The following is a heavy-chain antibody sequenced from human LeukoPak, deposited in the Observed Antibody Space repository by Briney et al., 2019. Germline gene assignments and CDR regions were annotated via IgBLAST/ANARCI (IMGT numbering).Heavy chain of an antibody. V-gene: IGHV3-49*04. J-gene: IGHJ4*02. CDR1: GFTFGDYA. CDR2: IRSKAYGGTT. CDR3: TRDLTVGGARTSIDY. Sequence: GGSLRLSCTASGFTFGDYAMSWVRQAPGKGLEWVGFIRSKAYGGTTEYAASVKGRFTISRDDSKSIAYLQMNSLKTEDTAVYYCTRDLTVGGARTSIDYWGQGTLVTVSS. D-gene: IGHD1-26*01.